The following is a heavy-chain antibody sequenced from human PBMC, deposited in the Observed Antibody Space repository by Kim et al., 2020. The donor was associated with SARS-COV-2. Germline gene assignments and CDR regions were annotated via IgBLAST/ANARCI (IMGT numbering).Heavy chain of an antibody. J-gene: IGHJ4*02. D-gene: IGHD6-19*01. CDR3: APLHFYSSAH. Sequence: GGSLRLSCAASGLNFYIQYMTWIRQAPGKGLEWVSFIGGSDGVVSYADSVRGRFTISRDNARNTVYLQMNSLRVEDTAVYDCAPLHFYSSAHWGQGTLVTVSS. V-gene: IGHV3-11*04. CDR2: IGGSDGVV. CDR1: GLNFYIQY.